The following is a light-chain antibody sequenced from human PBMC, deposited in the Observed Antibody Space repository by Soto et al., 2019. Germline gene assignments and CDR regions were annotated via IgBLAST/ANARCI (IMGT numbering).Light chain of an antibody. CDR1: RSDVGGYNY. V-gene: IGLV2-14*01. CDR2: DVN. J-gene: IGLJ2*01. CDR3: SSYTGSSTYVV. Sequence: QSALTQPASVSGSPGQSITISCTGTRSDVGGYNYVSWYQQHPGKGPKLMIYDVNNRPSGVSNRFSGSTSGNTASLTISGLHAEDEADYYCSSYTGSSTYVVFGGGTKVTVL.